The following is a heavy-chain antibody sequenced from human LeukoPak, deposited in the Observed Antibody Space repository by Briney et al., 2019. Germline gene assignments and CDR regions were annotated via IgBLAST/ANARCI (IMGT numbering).Heavy chain of an antibody. Sequence: KPSETLSLTCTVSGGSISSYYWSWIRQPPGKGLEWIGYIYYSGSTNYNPSLKSRVTISVDTSKNQFSLKLSSVTAADTAVYYCARHVRHPMIARAWFDPWGQGTLVTVSS. CDR2: IYYSGST. CDR3: ARHVRHPMIARAWFDP. V-gene: IGHV4-59*08. J-gene: IGHJ5*02. CDR1: GGSISSYY. D-gene: IGHD3-22*01.